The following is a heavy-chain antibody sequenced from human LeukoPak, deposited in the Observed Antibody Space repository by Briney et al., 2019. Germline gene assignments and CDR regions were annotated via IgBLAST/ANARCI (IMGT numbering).Heavy chain of an antibody. J-gene: IGHJ4*02. CDR2: VNPDGQTT. CDR3: ARPGTGFDC. CDR1: GFTFNNHV. Sequence: PGGSLRLSCEGSGFTFNNHVMTWVRQVPGKGLVWVARVNPDGQTTSYADFVKGRFSISRDNAKNTLYLQMNSLRAEDTAVYYCARPGTGFDCWGQGTLVTVSS. D-gene: IGHD1-1*01. V-gene: IGHV3-74*01.